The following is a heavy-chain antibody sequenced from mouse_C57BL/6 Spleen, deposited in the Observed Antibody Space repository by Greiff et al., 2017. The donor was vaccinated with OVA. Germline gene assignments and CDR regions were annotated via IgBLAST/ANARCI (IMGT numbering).Heavy chain of an antibody. V-gene: IGHV5-16*01. CDR1: GFTFSDYY. J-gene: IGHJ3*01. CDR2: INYDGSST. CDR3: ARHDGYSPWFAY. Sequence: EVQLVESEGGLVQPGSSMKLSCTASGFTFSDYYMAWVRQVPEKGLEWVANINYDGSSTYYLDSLKSRFIISRDNAKNILYLQMSSLKSEDTATYYCARHDGYSPWFAYWGQGTLVTVSA. D-gene: IGHD2-3*01.